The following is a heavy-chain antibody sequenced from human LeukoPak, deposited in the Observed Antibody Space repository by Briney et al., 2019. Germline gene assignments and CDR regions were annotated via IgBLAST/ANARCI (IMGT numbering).Heavy chain of an antibody. CDR2: IWYDGSNK. D-gene: IGHD1-26*01. V-gene: IGHV3-33*01. Sequence: GGSLRLSCAASGFTFSSYGMHWVRQAPGKGLEWVAVIWYDGSNKYYADSVKGRFTISRDNSKNTLYLQMNSLRAEDTAVYYRARENLRFSGSYYEWPIDYWGQGTLVTVSS. CDR1: GFTFSSYG. J-gene: IGHJ4*02. CDR3: ARENLRFSGSYYEWPIDY.